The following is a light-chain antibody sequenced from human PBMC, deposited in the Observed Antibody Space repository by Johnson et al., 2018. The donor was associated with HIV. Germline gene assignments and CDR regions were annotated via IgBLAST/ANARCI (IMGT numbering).Light chain of an antibody. V-gene: IGLV1-51*01. Sequence: QSVLTQPPSMSAAPGQRVTISCSGSSSNIGNNYVSWYQQVPGAAPKLLIYDNNRRPSGIPDRFSGSKSGTSATLGIPGLQPGDEADYYCGTWDSSLSAEVFGTGTKVTVL. CDR1: SSNIGNNY. J-gene: IGLJ1*01. CDR2: DNN. CDR3: GTWDSSLSAEV.